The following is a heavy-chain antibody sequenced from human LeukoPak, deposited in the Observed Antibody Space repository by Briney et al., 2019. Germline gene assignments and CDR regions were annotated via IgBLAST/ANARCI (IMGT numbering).Heavy chain of an antibody. CDR1: GYTFTSYG. J-gene: IGHJ6*02. CDR2: ISAYNGNT. Sequence: ASVKVSCKASGYTFTSYGISWVRQAPGQGLEWMGWISAYNGNTNYAQKLQGRVTMTTDTSTSTAYMELRSLRSDDTAVYYCARMSSTSPGGYYYYGMDVWGQGITVTVSS. CDR3: ARMSSTSPGGYYYYGMDV. V-gene: IGHV1-18*01. D-gene: IGHD2-2*01.